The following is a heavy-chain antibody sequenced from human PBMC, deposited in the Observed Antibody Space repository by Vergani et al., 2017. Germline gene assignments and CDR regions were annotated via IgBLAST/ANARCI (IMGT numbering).Heavy chain of an antibody. CDR2: VYYSGST. D-gene: IGHD1-20*01. V-gene: IGHV4-39*01. Sequence: QLQLQESGPGLVKPSETLSLTCTVSGGSISSSSYYWGWIRQPPGKGLEWIGGVYYSGSTYYNPSLKSRVTISVDTSKNQFSLKLSSVTAADTAVYYCASPLNWSSVVDYWGQGTLVTVSS. J-gene: IGHJ4*02. CDR3: ASPLNWSSVVDY. CDR1: GGSISSSSYY.